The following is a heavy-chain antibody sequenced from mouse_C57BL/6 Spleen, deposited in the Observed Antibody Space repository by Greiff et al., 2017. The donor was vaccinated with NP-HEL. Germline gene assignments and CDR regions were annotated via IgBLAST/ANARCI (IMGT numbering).Heavy chain of an antibody. Sequence: EVKLVESGGGLVKPGGSLKLSCAASGFTFSDYGMHWVRQAPEKGLEWVAYISSGSSTIYYADTVQGRFTISRDNAKNTLFLQMTSLRSEDTAMYYCARMFITAVVAPHAMDYWGQGTSVTVSS. D-gene: IGHD1-1*01. CDR2: ISSGSSTI. V-gene: IGHV5-17*01. CDR3: ARMFITAVVAPHAMDY. J-gene: IGHJ4*01. CDR1: GFTFSDYG.